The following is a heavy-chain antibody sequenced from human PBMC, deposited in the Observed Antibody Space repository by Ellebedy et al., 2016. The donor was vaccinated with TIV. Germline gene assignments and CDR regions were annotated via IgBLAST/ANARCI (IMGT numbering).Heavy chain of an antibody. CDR1: GFTFSSYS. CDR3: ARDQPPLAATGQTFDY. Sequence: GESLKISXAASGFTFSSYSMNWVRQAPGKGLEWVSSISSSSSYIYYADSVKGRFTISRDNAKNSLYLQMNSLRAEDTAVYYCARDQPPLAATGQTFDYWGQGTLVTVSS. V-gene: IGHV3-21*01. CDR2: ISSSSSYI. J-gene: IGHJ4*02. D-gene: IGHD6-13*01.